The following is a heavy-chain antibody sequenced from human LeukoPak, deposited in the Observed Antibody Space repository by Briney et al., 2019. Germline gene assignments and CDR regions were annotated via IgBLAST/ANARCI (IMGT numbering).Heavy chain of an antibody. CDR1: GGSFSGYY. J-gene: IGHJ4*02. Sequence: PSETLSLTCAVYGGSFSGYYWSWIRQPPGKGLEWIGEINHSGSTNYNPSLKGRVTISVDTSKNQFSLKLSSVTAADTAVYYCARARGGYINLVDYWGQGTLVTVSS. CDR3: ARARGGYINLVDY. CDR2: INHSGST. D-gene: IGHD5-24*01. V-gene: IGHV4-34*01.